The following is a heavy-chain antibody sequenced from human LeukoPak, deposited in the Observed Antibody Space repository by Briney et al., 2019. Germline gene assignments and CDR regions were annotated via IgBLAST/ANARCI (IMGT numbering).Heavy chain of an antibody. V-gene: IGHV1-18*01. CDR1: GYTFTSYG. J-gene: IGHJ5*02. D-gene: IGHD3-3*01. CDR3: ARVGSVGITIFGVVIDWFDP. CDR2: ISAYNGNT. Sequence: ASAKVSCKASGYTFTSYGISWVRQAPGQGLEWMGWISAYNGNTNYAQKLQGRVTMTTDTSTSTAYMELRSLRSDDTAVYYCARVGSVGITIFGVVIDWFDPWGQGTLVTVSS.